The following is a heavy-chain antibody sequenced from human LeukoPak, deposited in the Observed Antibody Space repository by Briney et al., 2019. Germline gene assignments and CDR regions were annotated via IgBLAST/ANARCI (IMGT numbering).Heavy chain of an antibody. CDR3: AKSQSDTQLRFLEWLLYKGSHS. CDR1: GFTFSTYA. V-gene: IGHV3-23*01. CDR2: ITGNGGNT. Sequence: GGSLRLSCAASGFTFSTYAMTWVRQAPGKGLEWVSTITGNGGNTYYGDSVKGRFTISRDNSKNTLYLQMSSLRAEDTAVYYSAKSQSDTQLRFLEWLLYKGSHSRGQGTLVTVSS. D-gene: IGHD3-3*01. J-gene: IGHJ5*01.